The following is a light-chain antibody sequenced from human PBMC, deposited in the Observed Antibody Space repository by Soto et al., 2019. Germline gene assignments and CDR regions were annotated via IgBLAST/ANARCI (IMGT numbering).Light chain of an antibody. CDR2: DVT. V-gene: IGLV2-11*01. CDR1: SSDVGGYNY. Sequence: QSALTQPRSVSGSPGQSVTISCTGTSSDVGGYNYVSGYQRHPGKAPKLMISDVTKRPSGVPDRFSGSKSGNTASLTISGLQAEDEADYDCCSYAGSDILIFGGGTKLTVL. J-gene: IGLJ2*01. CDR3: CSYAGSDILI.